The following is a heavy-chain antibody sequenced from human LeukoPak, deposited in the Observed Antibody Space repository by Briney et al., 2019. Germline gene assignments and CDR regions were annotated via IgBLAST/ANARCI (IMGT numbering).Heavy chain of an antibody. D-gene: IGHD3-22*01. Sequence: SETLSLTCTVSGGSISSSSYYWGWIRQPPGKGLEWIGSIYYSGSTYCNPSLKSRVTISVDTSKNQFSLKLSSVTAADTAVYYCARPYYYDSSSYAFDIWGQGTMVTVSS. J-gene: IGHJ3*02. V-gene: IGHV4-39*01. CDR1: GGSISSSSYY. CDR3: ARPYYYDSSSYAFDI. CDR2: IYYSGST.